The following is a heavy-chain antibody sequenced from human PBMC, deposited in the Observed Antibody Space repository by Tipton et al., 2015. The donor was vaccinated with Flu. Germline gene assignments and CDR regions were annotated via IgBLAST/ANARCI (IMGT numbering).Heavy chain of an antibody. J-gene: IGHJ1*01. CDR2: IYYSGST. V-gene: IGHV4-59*01. CDR3: ARDWGRAVVGP. Sequence: TLSLTCTVSGGSISSFYWNWIRQPPGKGLEWIGYIYYSGSTTYNPSLKSRVSISLDTSKNQFSLKLSSVTAADTAVYYCARDWGRAVVGPWGQGTLVTVSS. D-gene: IGHD6-19*01. CDR1: GGSISSFY.